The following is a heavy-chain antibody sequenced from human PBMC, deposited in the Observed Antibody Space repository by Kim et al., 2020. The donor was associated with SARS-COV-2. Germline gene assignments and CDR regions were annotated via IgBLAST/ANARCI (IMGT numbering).Heavy chain of an antibody. V-gene: IGHV3-23*01. Sequence: ADSVKGRSTISRDNSKNTLYLQMNSLRADDTAVYYCARGGSYYDSSGYYSWGQGTLVTVSS. CDR3: ARGGSYYDSSGYYS. D-gene: IGHD3-22*01. J-gene: IGHJ1*01.